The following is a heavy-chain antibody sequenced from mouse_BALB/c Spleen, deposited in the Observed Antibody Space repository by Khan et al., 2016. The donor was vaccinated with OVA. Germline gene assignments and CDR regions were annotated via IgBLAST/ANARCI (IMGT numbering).Heavy chain of an antibody. CDR3: ARELRLGGFAY. CDR2: IWGDGST. V-gene: IGHV2-6-7*01. J-gene: IGHJ3*01. D-gene: IGHD1-2*01. CDR1: GFSLTGYG. Sequence: QVQLKQSGPGLVAPSQSLSITCTVSGFSLTGYGVNWVRQPPGKGLEWLGMIWGDGSTDYNSALKSSLSISKDNSKSQVFLKMNSLQTDDTARYYCARELRLGGFAYWGQGTLVTVSA.